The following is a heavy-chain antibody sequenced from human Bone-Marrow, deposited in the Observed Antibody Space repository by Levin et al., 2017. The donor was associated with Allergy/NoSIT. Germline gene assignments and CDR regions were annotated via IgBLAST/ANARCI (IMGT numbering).Heavy chain of an antibody. CDR2: LSLNGVDM. CDR1: GFTLSDYH. D-gene: IGHD6-19*01. CDR3: VREGHTSGRSAAFDI. J-gene: IGHJ3*02. V-gene: IGHV3-64D*06. Sequence: PGGSLRLSCSASGFTLSDYHMFWVRQVPGKGLEYVCKLSLNGVDMYYVDSAKGRFALSRDNSKNTLWLQMSSLRPEDTAVYYCVREGHTSGRSAAFDIWGQGTMVTVSS.